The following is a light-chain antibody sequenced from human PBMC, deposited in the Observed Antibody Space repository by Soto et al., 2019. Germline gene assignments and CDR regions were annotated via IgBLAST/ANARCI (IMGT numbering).Light chain of an antibody. Sequence: QSVLTQPPSVSGAPGQRVAISCTGSSSNIGARYDVHWYQQLPGTAPKLLIYGNSNRPSGVPDRFSGSKSGTSASLAITGLQAEDEADYYCQSYDSSLSGYVFGTGTKLTVL. V-gene: IGLV1-40*01. CDR1: SSNIGARYD. CDR2: GNS. J-gene: IGLJ1*01. CDR3: QSYDSSLSGYV.